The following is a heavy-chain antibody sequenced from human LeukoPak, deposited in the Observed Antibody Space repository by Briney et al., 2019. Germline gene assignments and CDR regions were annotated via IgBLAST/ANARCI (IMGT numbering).Heavy chain of an antibody. CDR1: GFIFSSYA. CDR3: ATVLYYYYYYGMDV. J-gene: IGHJ6*02. V-gene: IGHV3-23*01. CDR2: ISDSGDST. D-gene: IGHD2/OR15-2a*01. Sequence: QAGGSLRLSCAASGFIFSSYAINWVRQAPGKGLEWVSGISDSGDSTIYADSVKGRFTISRDNAKNSLYLQMNSLGAEDTAVYYCATVLYYYYYYGMDVWGQGTTVTVSS.